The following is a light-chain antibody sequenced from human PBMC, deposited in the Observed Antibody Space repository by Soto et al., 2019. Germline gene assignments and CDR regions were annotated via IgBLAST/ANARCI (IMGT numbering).Light chain of an antibody. CDR1: QSISSS. V-gene: IGKV1-39*01. J-gene: IGKJ4*01. CDR2: AAS. Sequence: DIQMTQSPSSLSASVGDRVTITCRASQSISSSLNWYQQKPGKAPKLLIYAASSLQSGVPSRFGGSGSGTDFTLTISSLQPEDFATYYCQQSYSTPLTFGGGTKVDIK. CDR3: QQSYSTPLT.